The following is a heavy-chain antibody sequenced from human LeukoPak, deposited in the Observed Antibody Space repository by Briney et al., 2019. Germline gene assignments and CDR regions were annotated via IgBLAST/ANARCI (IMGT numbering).Heavy chain of an antibody. D-gene: IGHD5-18*01. CDR3: ARGGITAMDGC. Sequence: PGGSLRLSCAASGFTFSSYWMHWVRQAPGKGLVWVSRINSDGSSTTYADSVKGRFTMSRDNAKNTLYLQMNSLRAEDTAVYYCARGGITAMDGCWGQGTLVTVSS. CDR2: INSDGSST. J-gene: IGHJ4*02. CDR1: GFTFSSYW. V-gene: IGHV3-74*01.